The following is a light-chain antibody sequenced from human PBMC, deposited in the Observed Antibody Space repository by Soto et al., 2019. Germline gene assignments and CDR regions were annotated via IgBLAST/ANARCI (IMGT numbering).Light chain of an antibody. Sequence: EIVVTQSPGTLSLFPGGKATLSCRARQSVSRYLAWYQQKPGQAPRLLIYDASNRATGIPARFSGSGSGTDFTLTISSLEPEDFAVYYCQQRSNWPWTFGQGTKVEIK. CDR2: DAS. CDR3: QQRSNWPWT. V-gene: IGKV3-11*01. CDR1: QSVSRY. J-gene: IGKJ1*01.